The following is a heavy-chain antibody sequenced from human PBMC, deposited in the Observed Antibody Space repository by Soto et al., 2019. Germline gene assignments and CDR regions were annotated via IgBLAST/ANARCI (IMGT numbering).Heavy chain of an antibody. CDR2: TRNKANSYTT. CDR3: AREGSSGYYYYFDY. V-gene: IGHV3-72*01. J-gene: IGHJ4*02. Sequence: GGSLRLSCAASGFTFSDHYMDWVRQAPGKGLEWVGRTRNKANSYTTEYAASVKGRFTISRDDSKNSLYLQMNSLKTEDTAVYYCAREGSSGYYYYFDYWGQGTLVTVSS. D-gene: IGHD3-22*01. CDR1: GFTFSDHY.